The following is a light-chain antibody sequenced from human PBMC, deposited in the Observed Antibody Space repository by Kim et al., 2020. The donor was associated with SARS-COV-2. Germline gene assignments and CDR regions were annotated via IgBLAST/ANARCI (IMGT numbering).Light chain of an antibody. J-gene: IGLJ2*01. V-gene: IGLV3-1*01. CDR2: QDS. CDR1: KLGDKY. CDR3: QAWDSSHVV. Sequence: SYELTQPPSVSVSPGQTASITCSGDKLGDKYACWYQQKPGQSPVLVTYQDSKRPSGIPERFSGSNSGNTATLTISGTQAMDEADYYCQAWDSSHVV.